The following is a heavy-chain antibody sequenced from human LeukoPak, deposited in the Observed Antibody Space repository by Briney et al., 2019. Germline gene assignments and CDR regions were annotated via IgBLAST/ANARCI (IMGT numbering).Heavy chain of an antibody. J-gene: IGHJ4*02. Sequence: GGSLRLSCAASGLTFSSYWMSWVRQAPGKGLEWVANIKQDGSEKYYVDSVKGRFTISRDNAKNSLYLQMNSLRAEDTAVYYCARSRYYDFWSGYYDDAKPDDYWGQGTLVTISS. CDR1: GLTFSSYW. CDR3: ARSRYYDFWSGYYDDAKPDDY. D-gene: IGHD3-3*01. CDR2: IKQDGSEK. V-gene: IGHV3-7*01.